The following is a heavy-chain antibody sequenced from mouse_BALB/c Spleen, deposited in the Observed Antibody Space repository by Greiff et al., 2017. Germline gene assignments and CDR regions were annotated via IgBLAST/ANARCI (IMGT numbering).Heavy chain of an antibody. CDR3: NAFITTATGGV. CDR2: IDPENGDT. V-gene: IGHV14-4*02. D-gene: IGHD1-2*01. CDR1: GFNIKDYY. J-gene: IGHJ1*01. Sequence: DVQLQESGAELVRSGASVKLSCTASGFNIKDYYMHWVKQRPEQGLEWIGWIDPENGDTEYAPKFQGKATMTADTSSNTAYLQLSSLTSEDTAVYYCNAFITTATGGVWGAGTTVTVSS.